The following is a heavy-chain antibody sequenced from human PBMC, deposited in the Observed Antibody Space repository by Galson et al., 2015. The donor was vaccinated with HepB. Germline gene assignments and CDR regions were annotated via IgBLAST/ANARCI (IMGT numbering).Heavy chain of an antibody. CDR3: ASIIVTETYYFDY. CDR1: GFTFSSHW. V-gene: IGHV3-74*01. J-gene: IGHJ4*02. Sequence: SLRLSCAASGFTFSSHWMHWVRQAPGKGLVWVSRINSDGSIITYGDSVKGRFTISRDNARNTLYLQMNSLRAEDTAVYYCASIIVTETYYFDYWGQGTLVTVSS. D-gene: IGHD3-16*02. CDR2: INSDGSII.